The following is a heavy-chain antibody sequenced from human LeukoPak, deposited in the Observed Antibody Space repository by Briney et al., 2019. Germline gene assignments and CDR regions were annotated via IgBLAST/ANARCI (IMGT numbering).Heavy chain of an antibody. CDR3: ARGPYYYDSSGYYPPFDY. CDR2: ISAYNGNT. CDR1: GYTFTSYG. V-gene: IGHV1-18*01. J-gene: IGHJ4*02. Sequence: ASVKVSCKASGYTFTSYGISWVRQAPGQGLEWMGWISAYNGNTNYAQKFQGRVTMTRDTSISTAYMELSRLRSDDTAVYYCARGPYYYDSSGYYPPFDYWGQGTLVTVSS. D-gene: IGHD3-22*01.